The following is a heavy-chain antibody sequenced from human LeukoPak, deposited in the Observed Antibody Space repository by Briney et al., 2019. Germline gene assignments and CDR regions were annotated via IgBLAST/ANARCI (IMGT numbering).Heavy chain of an antibody. CDR3: ARDVGEYCSSTSCYASDY. Sequence: ASVKVSCKASGDTFTGYYIHWVRQAPGEGREWRGWINPNSGGTNYAQKFQGRVTMTRGRSISTAYMALGRLRSDDTAVYYCARDVGEYCSSTSCYASDYWGQGTLVTVSS. J-gene: IGHJ4*02. CDR2: INPNSGGT. CDR1: GDTFTGYY. D-gene: IGHD2-2*01. V-gene: IGHV1-2*02.